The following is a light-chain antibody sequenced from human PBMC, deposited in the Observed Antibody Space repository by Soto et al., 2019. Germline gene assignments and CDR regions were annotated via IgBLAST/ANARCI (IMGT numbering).Light chain of an antibody. CDR3: AAWDDSRKGWV. J-gene: IGLJ3*02. Sequence: QSVLTQPPSVSEAPRQRVTISCSGSSSNIGNNAVNWYQQLPGKAPKLLIYYDDLLPSGVSDRFSGSKSGTSASLAISGLQSEDEADEYCAAWDDSRKGWVFGGGTKVTVL. V-gene: IGLV1-36*01. CDR2: YDD. CDR1: SSNIGNNA.